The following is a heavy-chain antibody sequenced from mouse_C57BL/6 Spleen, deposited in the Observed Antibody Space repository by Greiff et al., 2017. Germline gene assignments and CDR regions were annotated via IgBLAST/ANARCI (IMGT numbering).Heavy chain of an antibody. Sequence: EVQVVESGGGLVQPGGSLSLSCAASGFTFTDYYMSWVRQPPGKALEWLGFIRNKANGYTTEYSASVKGRFTISRDNSQSILYLQMNALRAEDRATYYCARNYYDYDGGYYFDYWGQGTTLTVSS. J-gene: IGHJ2*01. D-gene: IGHD2-4*01. V-gene: IGHV7-3*01. CDR2: IRNKANGYTT. CDR3: ARNYYDYDGGYYFDY. CDR1: GFTFTDYY.